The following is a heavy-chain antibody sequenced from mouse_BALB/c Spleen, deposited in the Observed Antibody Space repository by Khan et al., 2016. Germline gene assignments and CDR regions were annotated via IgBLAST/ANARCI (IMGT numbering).Heavy chain of an antibody. CDR2: IYPGDGDT. CDR1: GYTSANYW. Sequence: QIQLQQSGAELARPGASVRLSCKASGYTSANYWMQWVKQRPGQGLEWIGSIYPGDGDTRYSQKFKDKATLTADKSSSSAYMHLRSVASEDSAVYYCADAPFVYWGQVTLVTVSA. V-gene: IGHV1-87*01. J-gene: IGHJ3*01. CDR3: ADAPFVY.